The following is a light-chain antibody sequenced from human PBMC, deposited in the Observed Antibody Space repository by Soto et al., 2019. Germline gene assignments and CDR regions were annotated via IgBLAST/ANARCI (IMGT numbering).Light chain of an antibody. J-gene: IGLJ3*02. CDR2: EVS. V-gene: IGLV2-23*02. Sequence: QSALTQPASVSGSPGQSITISCTGTSSDVGSYNLVSWYQQHPGKAPKLIIYEVSKRPSGVSNRFSGSKSGNTASLTISGLQPEDEADYYCCSYAGSSTLVFGGGTKLTVL. CDR1: SSDVGSYNL. CDR3: CSYAGSSTLV.